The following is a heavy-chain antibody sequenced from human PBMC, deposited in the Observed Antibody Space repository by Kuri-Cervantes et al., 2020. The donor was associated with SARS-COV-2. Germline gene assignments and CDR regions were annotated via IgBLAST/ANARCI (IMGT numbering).Heavy chain of an antibody. CDR2: IIPILGTA. CDR1: GYTFTSYY. D-gene: IGHD2-8*01. CDR3: ARDVHGGSCTNGVCHDDFDY. Sequence: SVKVSCKASGYTFTSYYMHWVRQAPGQGLEWMGRIIPILGTANYAQKFQGRVTITADKSTSTAYMELSSLRSEDTAVYYCARDVHGGSCTNGVCHDDFDYWGQGTLVTVSS. J-gene: IGHJ4*02. V-gene: IGHV1-69*08.